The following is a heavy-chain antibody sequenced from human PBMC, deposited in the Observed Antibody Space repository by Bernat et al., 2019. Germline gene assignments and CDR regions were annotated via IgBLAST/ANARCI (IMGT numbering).Heavy chain of an antibody. D-gene: IGHD3-22*01. CDR1: EFTFSSYA. J-gene: IGHJ4*02. CDR3: TKGPNHYYDSSGYMYYFDY. V-gene: IGHV3-23*01. CDR2: ISNSGGST. Sequence: EVQLLESGGGLVQPGWSLRLSCAASEFTFSSYAITLVRQAPWKGLEWVSAISNSGGSTYYADSVKGRLTISRDNSKNTLFLQMNSLRAEDTAVYYCTKGPNHYYDSSGYMYYFDYWGQGALVTVSS.